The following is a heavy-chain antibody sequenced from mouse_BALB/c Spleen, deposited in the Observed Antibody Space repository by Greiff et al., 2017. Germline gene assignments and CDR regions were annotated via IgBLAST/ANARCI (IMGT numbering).Heavy chain of an antibody. J-gene: IGHJ3*01. CDR1: GFSLTSYG. CDR3: ARDRGIYYGYDAWFAY. D-gene: IGHD2-2*01. CDR2: IWAGGST. V-gene: IGHV2-9*02. Sequence: VQLQESGPGLVAPTQSLSITCTVSGFSLTSYGVHWVRQPPGKGLEWLGVIWAGGSTNYNSALMSRLSISKDNSKSQVFLKMNSLQTDDTAMYYCARDRGIYYGYDAWFAYWGQGTLVTVSA.